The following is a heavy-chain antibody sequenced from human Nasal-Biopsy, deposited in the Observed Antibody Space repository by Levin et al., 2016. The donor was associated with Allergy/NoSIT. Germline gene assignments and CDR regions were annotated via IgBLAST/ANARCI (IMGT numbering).Heavy chain of an antibody. J-gene: IGHJ3*02. V-gene: IGHV4-39*07. Sequence: SETLSLTCTVSDDSISSSQYFWGWVRQPPGKGLEWIGYINHSGNTYYNPYNPSLKSRVAVSVDTSKNQFSLNLTSVTAADTAVYYCARGRRDGYSYAYPSPKAFDIWGQGTVVTVSS. CDR3: ARGRRDGYSYAYPSPKAFDI. CDR2: INHSGNT. D-gene: IGHD5-24*01. CDR1: DDSISSSQYF.